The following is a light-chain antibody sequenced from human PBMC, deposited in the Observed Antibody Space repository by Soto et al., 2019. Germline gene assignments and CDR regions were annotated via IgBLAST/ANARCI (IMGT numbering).Light chain of an antibody. CDR1: SSDIGHYDY. J-gene: IGLJ1*01. CDR2: HVT. CDR3: CSLTTSHTYV. V-gene: IGLV2-14*03. Sequence: QSVLTQPASVSGSPGQSITISCTVTSSDIGHYDYVSWYQQHPGKAPKLMIYHVTYRPSGVSNRYSGSKSGNSASLTISGLQPDDEADYYCCSLTTSHTYVFGSGTRSPS.